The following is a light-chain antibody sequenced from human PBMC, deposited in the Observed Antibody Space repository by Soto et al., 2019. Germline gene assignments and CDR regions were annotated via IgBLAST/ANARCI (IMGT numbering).Light chain of an antibody. J-gene: IGKJ2*01. CDR1: QNIANY. CDR3: QQSYGTPYT. CDR2: SAS. Sequence: DIQMTQSPSSLSASVRDRVTITCRASQNIANYLNWYQQSPGKAPKLLIFSASSLHSGVPSRFSGSGSGTDFTLTINSLQPEDLATYYCQQSYGTPYTFGQGTKLEIK. V-gene: IGKV1-39*01.